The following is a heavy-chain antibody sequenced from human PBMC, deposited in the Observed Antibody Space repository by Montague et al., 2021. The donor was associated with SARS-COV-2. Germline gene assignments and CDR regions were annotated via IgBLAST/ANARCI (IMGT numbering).Heavy chain of an antibody. CDR1: GGSISSFY. J-gene: IGHJ4*02. D-gene: IGHD2-15*01. CDR3: ARHYSATLTEVY. V-gene: IGHV4-59*08. CDR2: ISDSGST. Sequence: SETLSLTCTVSGGSISSFYWSWFRQPPGKGLEWIGYISDSGSTTYNPSLTSRVTISVDTPKNQFSLKLNSVTAADTAVYYCARHYSATLTEVYWGQGTLVTVSS.